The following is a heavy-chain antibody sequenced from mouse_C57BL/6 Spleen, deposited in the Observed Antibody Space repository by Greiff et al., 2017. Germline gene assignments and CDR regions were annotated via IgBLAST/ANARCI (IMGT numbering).Heavy chain of an antibody. CDR3: AREADDCYCFYYYALDY. Sequence: QVQLQQPGAELVKPGASVKLSCKASGYTFTSYWMHWVKQRPGRGLEWIGRIDPNSGGTKYNEKFKSKATLTVDKSSSTAYMQLSSLTSEDSAVYDCAREADDCYCFYYYALDYWGQGTSVTVSS. V-gene: IGHV1-72*01. CDR2: IDPNSGGT. D-gene: IGHD2-3*01. CDR1: GYTFTSYW. J-gene: IGHJ4*01.